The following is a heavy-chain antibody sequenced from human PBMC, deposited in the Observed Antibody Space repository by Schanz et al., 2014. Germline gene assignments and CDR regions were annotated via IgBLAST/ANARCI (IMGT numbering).Heavy chain of an antibody. V-gene: IGHV4-61*02. Sequence: QVQLQESGPGLVKPSQTLSLTCTVSGGSIRSGTYYWSWIRQPAGRALEWVGRVFPNGIANYNPSLKSRVTKSLDTTNNLSSLTLTSHAAADTAGYYCARDTAWRLDLWGRGTLVTVSS. J-gene: IGHJ2*01. D-gene: IGHD5-18*01. CDR2: VFPNGIA. CDR3: ARDTAWRLDL. CDR1: GGSIRSGTYY.